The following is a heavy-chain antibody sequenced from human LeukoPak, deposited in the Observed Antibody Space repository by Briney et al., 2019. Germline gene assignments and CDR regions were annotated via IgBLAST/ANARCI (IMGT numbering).Heavy chain of an antibody. CDR1: GFTFSSYW. J-gene: IGHJ4*02. V-gene: IGHV3-74*01. Sequence: GGSLRLSCAASGFTFSSYWMHWVRQAPGNGPVWVSHINTDGSTTNYADSVKGRFTIARDNAKNTLYLQINNLRGEHTAVYYCARSSGYLDYWGQGTPVTVSS. D-gene: IGHD3-22*01. CDR2: INTDGSTT. CDR3: ARSSGYLDY.